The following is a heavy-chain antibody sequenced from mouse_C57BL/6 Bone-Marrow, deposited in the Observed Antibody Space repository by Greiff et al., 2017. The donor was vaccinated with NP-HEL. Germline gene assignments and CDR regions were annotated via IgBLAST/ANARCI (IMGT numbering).Heavy chain of an antibody. D-gene: IGHD2-5*01. Sequence: EVMLVESGGGLVQPGGSLKLSCAASGFTFSDYGMAWVRQAPRKGPEWVAFISNLAYSIYYADTVTGRFTISSENAKNTLYLEMSSLRSEDTAMYYCARHDSNYFAYWGQGTLVTVSA. J-gene: IGHJ3*01. CDR1: GFTFSDYG. CDR2: ISNLAYSI. V-gene: IGHV5-15*01. CDR3: ARHDSNYFAY.